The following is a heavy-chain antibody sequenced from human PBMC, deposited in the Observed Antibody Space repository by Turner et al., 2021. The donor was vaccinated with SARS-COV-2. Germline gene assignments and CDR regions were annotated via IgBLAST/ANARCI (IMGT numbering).Heavy chain of an antibody. CDR2: ISSSTIYT. D-gene: IGHD2-21*01. CDR1: GFTFSDYF. Sequence: QVQLVESGGGWVKPGGCLRLSCAASGFTFSDYFMSWIRQAPVKGLDWVSYISSSTIYTNYADSVKGRFTISRDNAKNSLYLQMNSLIAEDTAVYYCARPKFPYYYYGMDVWGQGTTVTVSS. J-gene: IGHJ6*02. CDR3: ARPKFPYYYYGMDV. V-gene: IGHV3-11*06.